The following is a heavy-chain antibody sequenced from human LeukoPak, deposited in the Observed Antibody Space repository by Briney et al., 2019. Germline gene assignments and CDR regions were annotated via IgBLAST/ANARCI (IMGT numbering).Heavy chain of an antibody. V-gene: IGHV3-15*01. J-gene: IGHJ4*02. CDR2: IRSKTDGGTT. CDR3: TTWTDLYDY. D-gene: IGHD3/OR15-3a*01. Sequence: GGSLRLSCEASGFTFSNAWMNWVRQAPGKGLEWVGRIRSKTDGGTTDYAASVKGRFIISGDDSRNTLYLQMNSLKTEDTAVYYCTTWTDLYDYWGQGTLVTVSS. CDR1: GFTFSNAW.